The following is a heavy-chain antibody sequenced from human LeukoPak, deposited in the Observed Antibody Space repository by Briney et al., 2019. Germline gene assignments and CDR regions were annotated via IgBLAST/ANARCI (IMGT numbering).Heavy chain of an antibody. D-gene: IGHD6-6*01. Sequence: PGGSLRLSCAASGFTFSSYAMHWVRQAPGKGLEWVAVISYDGSNKYYADSVKGRFTISRDNSKNTLYLQMNSLRAEDTAVYYCARDDRRYSSLSVYFQHWGQGTLVTVSS. J-gene: IGHJ1*01. CDR2: ISYDGSNK. V-gene: IGHV3-30-3*01. CDR3: ARDDRRYSSLSVYFQH. CDR1: GFTFSSYA.